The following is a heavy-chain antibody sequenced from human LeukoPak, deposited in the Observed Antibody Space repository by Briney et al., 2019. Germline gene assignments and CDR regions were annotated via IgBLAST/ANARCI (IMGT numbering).Heavy chain of an antibody. D-gene: IGHD3-22*01. J-gene: IGHJ5*02. CDR1: GGSFSGYY. CDR3: ARGVPGGYYYGRNWFDP. Sequence: SETLSLTCAVYGGSFSGYYWSWIRQPPGKGLEWIGEINHSGSTNYNPSLKSRVTISVDTSKNQFSLKLSSVTAADMAVYYCARGVPGGYYYGRNWFDPWGQGTLVTVSS. V-gene: IGHV4-34*01. CDR2: INHSGST.